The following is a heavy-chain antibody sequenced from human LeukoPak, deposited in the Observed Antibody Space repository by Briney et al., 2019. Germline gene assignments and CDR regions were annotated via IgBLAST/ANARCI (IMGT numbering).Heavy chain of an antibody. CDR1: GFTVSSNY. Sequence: GGSLRLSCAASGFTVSSNYMSWVRQAPGKGLEWVSVIYSCGSTYYADSVKGRFTISRDNSKNALYLQMNSLRAEDTAVYYCARDQGHDSSGYYYYYYMDVWGKGTTVTVSS. J-gene: IGHJ6*03. CDR3: ARDQGHDSSGYYYYYYMDV. D-gene: IGHD3-22*01. V-gene: IGHV3-53*05. CDR2: IYSCGST.